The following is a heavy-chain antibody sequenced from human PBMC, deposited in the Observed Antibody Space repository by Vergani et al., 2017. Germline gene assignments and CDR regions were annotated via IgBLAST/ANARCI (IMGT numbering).Heavy chain of an antibody. CDR1: GAAIKDFY. CDR3: ARDRDLYCRSTTSCHNWFDP. D-gene: IGHD2/OR15-2a*01. J-gene: IGHJ5*02. V-gene: IGHV4-59*01. Sequence: QVQLQESGPGLVKPSETLSLTCTVSGAAIKDFYWSWFRQPPGKGLEWIGYVYYTGSTTYNPSLKSRVTISVATSNNQFSLRMTSLTAADTAIYYCARDRDLYCRSTTSCHNWFDPWGQGSLVTVSS. CDR2: VYYTGST.